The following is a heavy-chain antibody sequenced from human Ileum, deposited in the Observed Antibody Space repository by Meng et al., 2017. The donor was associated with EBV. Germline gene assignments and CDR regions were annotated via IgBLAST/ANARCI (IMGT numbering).Heavy chain of an antibody. CDR3: ARGQNYDGSGSLIDY. D-gene: IGHD3-10*01. Sequence: VQPVQSGAKGKKPGASVKVSCKATVYTCTSYGISLVQQSPGQGLEWMGLFSVYNGNTIYAQKLQDRGTMTTDTSTSTAYMELRSLISDDTAVYYCARGQNYDGSGSLIDYWGQGTLVTVSS. J-gene: IGHJ4*02. CDR2: FSVYNGNT. CDR1: VYTCTSYG. V-gene: IGHV1-18*01.